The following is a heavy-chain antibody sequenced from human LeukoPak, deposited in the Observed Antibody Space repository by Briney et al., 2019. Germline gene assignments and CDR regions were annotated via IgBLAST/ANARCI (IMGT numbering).Heavy chain of an antibody. CDR1: GYTFTSYD. Sequence: VASVKVSCKASGYTFTSYDMNWLRQATGQGLEWMGWMNPNSGNIGYAQKFQGRVTMTKNTSITTAYMELSSLRSEDTAVYYCARAPSWTTESYYYMDVWGKGTTVTVSS. CDR2: MNPNSGNI. J-gene: IGHJ6*03. V-gene: IGHV1-8*01. CDR3: ARAPSWTTESYYYMDV. D-gene: IGHD3/OR15-3a*01.